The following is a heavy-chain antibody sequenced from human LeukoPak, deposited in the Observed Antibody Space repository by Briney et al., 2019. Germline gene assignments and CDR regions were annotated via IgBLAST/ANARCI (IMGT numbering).Heavy chain of an antibody. Sequence: GGSLRLSCAASGFTFSNYAMSWVRQAPGKGLEWVSGISASGTNTYDADSVKGRFTISRDNSKNTLYLQMNSLRAEDTALYYCAKLPYSSSWYRFDNTGHGTLVSVSS. CDR2: ISASGTNT. CDR1: GFTFSNYA. V-gene: IGHV3-23*01. D-gene: IGHD6-13*01. CDR3: AKLPYSSSWYRFDN. J-gene: IGHJ4*03.